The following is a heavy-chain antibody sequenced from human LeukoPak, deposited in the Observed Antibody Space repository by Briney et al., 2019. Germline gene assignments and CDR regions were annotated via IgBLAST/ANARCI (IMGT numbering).Heavy chain of an antibody. D-gene: IGHD3-10*01. Sequence: SETLSLTCTVSGGSTSSSSYYWGWIRQPPGKGLEWIGSIYYSGSTYYNPSLKSRVTISVDASKNQFSLKLSSVTAADTAVYYRARRTYYYGSGSYSWFDPWGQGTLVTVSS. CDR2: IYYSGST. J-gene: IGHJ5*02. V-gene: IGHV4-39*01. CDR1: GGSTSSSSYY. CDR3: ARRTYYYGSGSYSWFDP.